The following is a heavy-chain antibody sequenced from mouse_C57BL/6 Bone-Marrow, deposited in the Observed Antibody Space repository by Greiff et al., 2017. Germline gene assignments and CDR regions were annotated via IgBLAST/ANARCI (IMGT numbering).Heavy chain of an antibody. V-gene: IGHV5-4*01. CDR3: ARDQYYFDY. CDR2: ISDGGSYT. CDR1: GFTFSSYA. J-gene: IGHJ2*01. Sequence: DVKLVESGGGLVKPGGSLKLSCAASGFTFSSYAMSWVRQTPEKRLEWVATISDGGSYTYYPDNVKGRFTISRDNAKNNLYLQMSHLKSEDTAMYYCARDQYYFDYWGQGTTLTVSS.